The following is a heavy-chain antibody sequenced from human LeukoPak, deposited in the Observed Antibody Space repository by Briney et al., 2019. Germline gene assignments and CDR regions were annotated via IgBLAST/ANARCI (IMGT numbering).Heavy chain of an antibody. D-gene: IGHD3-22*01. V-gene: IGHV4-34*01. Sequence: SETLSLTCAVYGGSFSDYYWSWIRQPPGKGLEWIAEINHSGSTNYDPSLKSRVTISVDTSKNQFSLNLNSVTAADTAVYYCGRHGYKSGNWFDPWGQGTLVTVSS. CDR3: GRHGYKSGNWFDP. CDR1: GGSFSDYY. J-gene: IGHJ5*02. CDR2: INHSGST.